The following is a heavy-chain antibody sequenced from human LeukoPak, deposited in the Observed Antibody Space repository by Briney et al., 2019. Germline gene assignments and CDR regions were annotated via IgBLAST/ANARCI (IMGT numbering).Heavy chain of an antibody. CDR2: ISSSSSTV. D-gene: IGHD6-6*01. CDR1: GFTFSSYS. V-gene: IGHV3-48*04. CDR3: ANSVTSRRTPIPPYFDY. Sequence: GGSLRLSCAASGFTFSSYSMNWVRQAPGKGLEWVSYISSSSSTVYYAVSVKGRFTISRDNAKNSLYLQMNSLRAGDTAVYYCANSVTSRRTPIPPYFDYWGQGTLVTVSS. J-gene: IGHJ4*02.